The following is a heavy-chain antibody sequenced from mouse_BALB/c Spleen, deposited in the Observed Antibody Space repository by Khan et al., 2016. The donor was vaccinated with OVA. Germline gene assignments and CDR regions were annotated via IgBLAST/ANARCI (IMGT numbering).Heavy chain of an antibody. CDR3: ARTARIKY. V-gene: IGHV3-2*02. D-gene: IGHD1-2*01. CDR1: GYSITSGYG. CDR2: ISYSGST. Sequence: EVKLLESGPGLVKPSQSLSLTCTVTGYSITSGYGWNWIRQFPGNKLEWMGYISYSGSTNYNPSLTSRISFTRDTSKNQFYLQLNSVTTEETATYYCARTARIKYWGQGTTLTVSS. J-gene: IGHJ2*01.